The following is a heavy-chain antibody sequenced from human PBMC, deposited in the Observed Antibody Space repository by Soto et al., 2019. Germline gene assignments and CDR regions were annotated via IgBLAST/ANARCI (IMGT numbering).Heavy chain of an antibody. V-gene: IGHV4-59*11. CDR2: IYYSGST. D-gene: IGHD3-10*01. CDR1: GDSINSHY. J-gene: IGHJ5*02. Sequence: QVQLLESGPGLVRPSETLSLTCGVSGDSINSHYWSWIRQPPGKGLEWIGFIYYSGSTKYNPSLESRATISVDTSKNQFSLKLSSVTTADTAVYYCAGESAGSGKNNWFDPWGQGTLVTVSS. CDR3: AGESAGSGKNNWFDP.